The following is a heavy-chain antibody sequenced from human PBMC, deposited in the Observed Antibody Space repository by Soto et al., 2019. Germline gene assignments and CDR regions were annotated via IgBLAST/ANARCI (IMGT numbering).Heavy chain of an antibody. J-gene: IGHJ3*02. V-gene: IGHV1-24*01. CDR2: FDPEDGET. D-gene: IGHD3-22*01. Sequence: ASVKVSCTGSGYTFTELSMHWVRHATGKGLEWMGGFDPEDGETIYAQKFQGRVTMTEDTSTDTAYMELSSLRSEDTAVYYCATTYCYDSSGYFYAVDIWGQGTMGTGSS. CDR1: GYTFTELS. CDR3: ATTYCYDSSGYFYAVDI.